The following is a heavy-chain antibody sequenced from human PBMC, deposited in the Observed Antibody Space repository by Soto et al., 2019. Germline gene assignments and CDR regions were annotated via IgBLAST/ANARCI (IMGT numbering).Heavy chain of an antibody. J-gene: IGHJ1*01. D-gene: IGHD4-17*01. CDR2: ISAYNGNT. CDR3: ARDRAVTTTGPSFQH. CDR1: GYTFTSYG. V-gene: IGHV1-18*01. Sequence: GAEVKKPGASVKVSCKASGYTFTSYGISWVRQAPGQGLEWMGWISAYNGNTNYAQKRQGRVTMTTDTSTSTAYMELRSLRSDDTAVYYCARDRAVTTTGPSFQHWGQGTLVTVSS.